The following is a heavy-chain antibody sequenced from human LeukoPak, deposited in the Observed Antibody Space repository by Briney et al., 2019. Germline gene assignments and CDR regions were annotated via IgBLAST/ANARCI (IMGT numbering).Heavy chain of an antibody. D-gene: IGHD3-10*01. CDR3: AKDLVGYDSGST. CDR2: ISYDGSNK. Sequence: GGSLRLSCAASGFTFSSYGMHWVRQAPGKGLEWVAVISYDGSNKYYADSVKGRFTISRDNSKNTLYLQMNSLRAEDTAVYYCAKDLVGYDSGSTWGQGTLVTVSS. J-gene: IGHJ5*02. CDR1: GFTFSSYG. V-gene: IGHV3-30*18.